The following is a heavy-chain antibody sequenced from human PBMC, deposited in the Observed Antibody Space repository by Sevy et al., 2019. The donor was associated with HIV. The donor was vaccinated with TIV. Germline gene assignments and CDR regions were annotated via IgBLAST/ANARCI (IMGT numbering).Heavy chain of an antibody. CDR3: VRAVATNGSF. Sequence: GGSLRLSCAASGFSLNSFWMNWVRQTPGKGLEWVANINQNGSVTYYVDSVKGRLTISRDNSRNLLYPQMTSLRVEDTALYYCVRAVATNGSFWGQGTLVTVSS. CDR1: GFSLNSFW. J-gene: IGHJ4*02. V-gene: IGHV3-7*01. CDR2: INQNGSVT. D-gene: IGHD2-15*01.